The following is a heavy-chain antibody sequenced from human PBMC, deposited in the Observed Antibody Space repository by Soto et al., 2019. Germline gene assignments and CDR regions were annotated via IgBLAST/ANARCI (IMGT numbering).Heavy chain of an antibody. CDR2: IYYSGST. CDR3: ARVPDAIDI. V-gene: IGHV4-59*01. J-gene: IGHJ3*02. Sequence: SETLSLTCTVSGGSISSYYWSWIRQPPGKGLEWIGYIYYSGSTNYNPSLKSRVTISVDTSKNQFSLKLSPVTAADTAVYYCARVPDAIDIRGPGTMVTVSS. CDR1: GGSISSYY.